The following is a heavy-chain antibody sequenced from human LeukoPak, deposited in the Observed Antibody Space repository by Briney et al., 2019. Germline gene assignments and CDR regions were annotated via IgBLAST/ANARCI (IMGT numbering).Heavy chain of an antibody. CDR2: IYYSGST. D-gene: IGHD5-24*01. Sequence: SETLSLACTVSGGSISSYYWSWIRQPPGKGLEWIGYIYYSGSTNYNPSLKSRVTISVDTSKNQFSLKLSSVTAADTAVYYCARGMATISYWGQGTLVTVSS. CDR3: ARGMATISY. V-gene: IGHV4-59*01. CDR1: GGSISSYY. J-gene: IGHJ4*02.